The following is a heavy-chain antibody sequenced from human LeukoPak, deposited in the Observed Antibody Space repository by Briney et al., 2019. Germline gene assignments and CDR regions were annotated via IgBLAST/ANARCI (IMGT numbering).Heavy chain of an antibody. CDR1: GFTFSSYS. CDR2: ISSSSSYI. CDR3: ASRSSWSRGRYYYGMDV. Sequence: PGGSLRLSCAASGFTFSSYSMNWVRQAPGKGLEWVSSISSSSSYIYYADSVKGRFTISRDNAKNSLYLQMNSLRAGDTAVYYCASRSSWSRGRYYYGMDVWGQGTTVTVSS. V-gene: IGHV3-21*01. J-gene: IGHJ6*02. D-gene: IGHD6-13*01.